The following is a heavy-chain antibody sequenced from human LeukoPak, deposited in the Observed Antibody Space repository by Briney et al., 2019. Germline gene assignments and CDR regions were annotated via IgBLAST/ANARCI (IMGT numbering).Heavy chain of an antibody. Sequence: SETLSLTCTVSGGSISSYYWSWNRQPQGKGLEWIGYIYYSGSTNYNPSLKSRVTISVDTSKNQFSLKLSSVTAADTAVYYCARTLTTVTYAGYFDYWAREPWSPSPQ. D-gene: IGHD4-17*01. V-gene: IGHV4-59*01. CDR2: IYYSGST. CDR3: ARTLTTVTYAGYFDY. J-gene: IGHJ4*02. CDR1: GGSISSYY.